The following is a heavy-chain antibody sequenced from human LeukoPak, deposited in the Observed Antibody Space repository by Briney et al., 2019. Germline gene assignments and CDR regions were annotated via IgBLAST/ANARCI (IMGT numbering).Heavy chain of an antibody. D-gene: IGHD2-2*01. CDR2: ISSSGSTI. CDR3: ARDLVVPAAGVEYFDL. Sequence: PGGSLRLSCAASGFTFSDYYMSWIRQAPGKGLEWVSYISSSGSTIYYADSVKGRFTISRDNAKNSLYLQMNSLRAEDTAVYYCARDLVVPAAGVEYFDLWGRGTLVTVSS. J-gene: IGHJ2*01. V-gene: IGHV3-11*01. CDR1: GFTFSDYY.